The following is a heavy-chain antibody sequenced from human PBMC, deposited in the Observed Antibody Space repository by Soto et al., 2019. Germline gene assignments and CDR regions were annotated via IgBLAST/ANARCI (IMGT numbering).Heavy chain of an antibody. CDR2: ISYDGSNK. CDR1: GFTFSSYA. V-gene: IGHV3-30-3*01. Sequence: PGGSLRLSCAASGFTFSSYAMHWVRQAPGKGLEWVAVISYDGSNKYYADSVKGRFTISRDNSKNTLYLQMNSLRAEDTAVYSCARDSIPAAGTNWADNRFDPWGQGTLVTVSS. D-gene: IGHD6-13*01. J-gene: IGHJ5*02. CDR3: ARDSIPAAGTNWADNRFDP.